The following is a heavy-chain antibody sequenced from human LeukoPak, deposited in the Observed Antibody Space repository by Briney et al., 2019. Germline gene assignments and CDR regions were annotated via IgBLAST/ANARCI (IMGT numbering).Heavy chain of an antibody. CDR2: IKDDGREK. CDR3: ARDWASGWDY. CDR1: GFTFSRYW. D-gene: IGHD6-19*01. Sequence: PGGSLRLSCAVSGFTFSRYWMTWVRQAPGKGLEWVANIKDDGREKYYVDSVEGRFTISRDNAKNSLYLQMNSLRVEDTAVYYCARDWASGWDYWGQGTLVTVSS. V-gene: IGHV3-7*03. J-gene: IGHJ4*02.